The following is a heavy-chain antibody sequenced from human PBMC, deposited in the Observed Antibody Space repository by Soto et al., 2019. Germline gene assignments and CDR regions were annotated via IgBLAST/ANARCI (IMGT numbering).Heavy chain of an antibody. CDR2: ISGSGGST. D-gene: IGHD2-15*01. Sequence: PGGSLRLSCAASGFTFSSYAMSWVRQAPGKGLEWVSAISGSGGSTYYADSVKGRFTISRDNSKNTLYLQMNSLRAEDTAVYYCAKGPVGIVVVPRGWFDPWGQGTLVTSPQ. CDR1: GFTFSSYA. J-gene: IGHJ5*02. V-gene: IGHV3-23*01. CDR3: AKGPVGIVVVPRGWFDP.